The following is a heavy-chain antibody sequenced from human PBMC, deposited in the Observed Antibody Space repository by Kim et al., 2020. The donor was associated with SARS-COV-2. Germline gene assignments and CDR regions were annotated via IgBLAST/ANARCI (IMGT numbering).Heavy chain of an antibody. Sequence: SETLSLTCTVSGGSISSYYWSWIRQPPGKGLEWIGYIYYSGSTNYNPSLKSRVTISVDTSKNQFSLKLSSVTAADTAVYYCARDLVYETTYGMDVWGQGTTVTVSS. V-gene: IGHV4-59*01. CDR2: IYYSGST. CDR1: GGSISSYY. D-gene: IGHD1-1*01. CDR3: ARDLVYETTYGMDV. J-gene: IGHJ6*02.